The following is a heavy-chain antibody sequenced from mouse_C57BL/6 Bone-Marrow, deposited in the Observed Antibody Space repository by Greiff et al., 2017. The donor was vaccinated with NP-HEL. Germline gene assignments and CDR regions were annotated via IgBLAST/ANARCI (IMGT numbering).Heavy chain of an antibody. Sequence: VQLKQSGPVLVKPGASVKMSCKASGYTFTDYYMNWVKQSHGKSLEWIGVINPYNGGTSYNQKFKGKATLTVDKSSSTAYMELNSLTSEDSAVYYCAPYYGSSYDYAMDYWGQGTSVTVSS. J-gene: IGHJ4*01. CDR2: INPYNGGT. CDR1: GYTFTDYY. V-gene: IGHV1-19*01. CDR3: APYYGSSYDYAMDY. D-gene: IGHD1-1*01.